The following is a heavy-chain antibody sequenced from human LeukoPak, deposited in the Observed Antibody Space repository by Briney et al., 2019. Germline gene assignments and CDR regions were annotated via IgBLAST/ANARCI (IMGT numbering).Heavy chain of an antibody. CDR3: AKEGYCSGGSSDPHWYFDL. J-gene: IGHJ2*01. Sequence: GGSLRLSCAASGFTFSSYGMHCVRQAPGKGLEWVAVISYDGSNKYYADSVKGRFTISRDNSKNTLYLQMTSLRAEDTAVYYCAKEGYCSGGSSDPHWYFDLWGRGTLATVSS. CDR1: GFTFSSYG. D-gene: IGHD2-15*01. V-gene: IGHV3-30*18. CDR2: ISYDGSNK.